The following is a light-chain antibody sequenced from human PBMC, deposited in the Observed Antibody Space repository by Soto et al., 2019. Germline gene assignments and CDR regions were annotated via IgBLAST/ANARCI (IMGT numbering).Light chain of an antibody. Sequence: EIVLTQSPDTLSLSPGERATLSCRASQSVGNNFLAWYQQKPGQAPTLLIYDASSRASGLPDRFSGSGSETDFTLTVSRLELEDFAVYYCQQYGSSPITFGQGTRLEIK. V-gene: IGKV3-20*01. CDR2: DAS. CDR1: QSVGNNF. J-gene: IGKJ5*01. CDR3: QQYGSSPIT.